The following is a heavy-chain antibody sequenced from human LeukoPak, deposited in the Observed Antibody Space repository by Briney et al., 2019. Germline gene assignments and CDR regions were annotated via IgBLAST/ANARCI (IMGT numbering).Heavy chain of an antibody. CDR3: ARTKWDTAMVSRITMTAYYFDY. V-gene: IGHV3-7*01. CDR2: IKQDGSEK. CDR1: GFTFSSYW. D-gene: IGHD5-18*01. J-gene: IGHJ4*02. Sequence: QPWGSLRLSCAASGFTFSSYWMSWVRQAPGKGLEWVANIKQDGSEKYYVDSVKGRFTISRDNAKNSLYLQMNSLRAEDTAVYYCARTKWDTAMVSRITMTAYYFDYWGQGTLVTVSS.